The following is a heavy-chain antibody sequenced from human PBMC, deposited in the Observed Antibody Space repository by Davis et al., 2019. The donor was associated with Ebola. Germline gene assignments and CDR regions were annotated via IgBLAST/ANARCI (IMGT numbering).Heavy chain of an antibody. CDR3: ARSTYTVTPDY. V-gene: IGHV1-46*01. Sequence: AASVKVSCKASGYTFTSYYMHWVRQAPGQGLEWMGIINPSGGSTSYAQKFQGRVTMTRDTSTSTVYMELSSLRSEDAAVYYCARSTYTVTPDYWGQGTLVTVSS. CDR1: GYTFTSYY. D-gene: IGHD4-17*01. CDR2: INPSGGST. J-gene: IGHJ4*02.